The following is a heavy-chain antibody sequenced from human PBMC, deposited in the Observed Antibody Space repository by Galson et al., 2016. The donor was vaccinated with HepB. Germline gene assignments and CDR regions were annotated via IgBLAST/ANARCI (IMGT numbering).Heavy chain of an antibody. Sequence: SLRLSCAASGFTFSSYDMNWVRQAPGKGLEWVSYISISGFTIYYADSAKGRFTISRDTAKNSLYLQMNSLRGEDTAVYYCARDSGIATGVSTFDSWGQGTQVTVSS. J-gene: IGHJ4*02. CDR2: ISISGFTI. CDR3: ARDSGIATGVSTFDS. V-gene: IGHV3-48*03. CDR1: GFTFSSYD. D-gene: IGHD6-13*01.